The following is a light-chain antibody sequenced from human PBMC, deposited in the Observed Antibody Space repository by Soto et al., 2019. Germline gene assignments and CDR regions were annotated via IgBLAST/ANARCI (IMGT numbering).Light chain of an antibody. CDR2: DVS. V-gene: IGLV2-14*03. CDR1: SNDVGGYSY. CDR3: SSYASSSTVV. J-gene: IGLJ2*01. Sequence: QSALTQPASASGSPGQSITISCTGTSNDVGGYSYVSWYQQHPGKAPKLMIYDVSNRPSGVSDRFSGSKSGNTASLTISGLQAEDEADYYCSSYASSSTVVFGGGTQLTVL.